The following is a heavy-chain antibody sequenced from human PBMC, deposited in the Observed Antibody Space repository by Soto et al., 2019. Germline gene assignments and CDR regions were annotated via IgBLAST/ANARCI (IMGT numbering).Heavy chain of an antibody. Sequence: PSETLSLTCAVPSDSVISNWWWGWVRQSPGKGVEWIADMLHSGNTNYSPSLESRVTLSVAKSKNQFSLKMNSMTAADTAVYFCVRSPDWYKIDSWGQGILVTVSS. V-gene: IGHV4-4*02. CDR2: MLHSGNT. CDR3: VRSPDWYKIDS. D-gene: IGHD3-9*01. CDR1: SDSVISNWW. J-gene: IGHJ4*02.